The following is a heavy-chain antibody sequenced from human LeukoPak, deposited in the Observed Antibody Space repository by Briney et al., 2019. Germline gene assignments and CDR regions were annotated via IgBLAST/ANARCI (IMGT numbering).Heavy chain of an antibody. Sequence: SETLSLTCTVSGYSISSGYYWGWIRQPPGKGLEWIGSIYHSGSTYYNPSLKSRVTISADTSKNQFSLKLSSVTAADTAVYYCARDQYVDTAMVKIWGQGTLVTVSS. J-gene: IGHJ4*02. D-gene: IGHD5-18*01. CDR3: ARDQYVDTAMVKI. CDR1: GYSISSGYY. CDR2: IYHSGST. V-gene: IGHV4-38-2*02.